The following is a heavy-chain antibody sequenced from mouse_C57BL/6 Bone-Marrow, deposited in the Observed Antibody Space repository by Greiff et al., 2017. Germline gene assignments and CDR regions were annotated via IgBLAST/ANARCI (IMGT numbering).Heavy chain of an antibody. D-gene: IGHD1-1*01. CDR3: ARPLHYYGSRLYAMDY. Sequence: VQLQQSGPELVKPGASVKISCKASGYAFSSSWMNWVKQRPGKGLEWIGRIYPGDGDTNYNGKFKGKATLTADKSSSTAYMQLSSLTSEDSAVYFCARPLHYYGSRLYAMDYWGQGTSVTVSS. J-gene: IGHJ4*01. V-gene: IGHV1-82*01. CDR2: IYPGDGDT. CDR1: GYAFSSSW.